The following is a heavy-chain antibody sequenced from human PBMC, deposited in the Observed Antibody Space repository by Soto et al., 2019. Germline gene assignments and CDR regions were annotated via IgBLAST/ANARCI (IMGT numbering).Heavy chain of an antibody. D-gene: IGHD3-10*01. Sequence: QVQLVESGGGVVQPGRSLRLSCAASGFTFSSYAMHWVRQAPGKGLEWVAIIWYDGSNKYYADSVKGRFTISRDNSKTTLYLQMSSLRAEATAVYYCARAAGRPGSQRFDPWGQGTLVTVSS. CDR2: IWYDGSNK. CDR3: ARAAGRPGSQRFDP. J-gene: IGHJ5*02. V-gene: IGHV3-33*01. CDR1: GFTFSSYA.